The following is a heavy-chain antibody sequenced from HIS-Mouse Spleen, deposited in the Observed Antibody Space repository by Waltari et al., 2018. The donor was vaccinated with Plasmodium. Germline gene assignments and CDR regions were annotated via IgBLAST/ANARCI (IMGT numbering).Heavy chain of an antibody. V-gene: IGHV4-39*07. Sequence: QLQLQESGPGLVKPSETLSLTCTVSGGSISSSSYYWGWLRQPPGKGLAWIGSIYYSGSTYYNPSLKSRVTISVDTSKNQFSLKLSSVTAADTAVYYCARDRITGTSYFDYWGQGTLVTVSS. D-gene: IGHD1-7*01. CDR2: IYYSGST. CDR3: ARDRITGTSYFDY. CDR1: GGSISSSSYY. J-gene: IGHJ4*02.